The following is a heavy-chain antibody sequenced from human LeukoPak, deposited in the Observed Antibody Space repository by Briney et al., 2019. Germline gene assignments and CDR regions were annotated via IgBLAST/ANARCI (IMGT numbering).Heavy chain of an antibody. CDR1: GGSISSYY. J-gene: IGHJ5*02. CDR3: AREDDSSGYYP. CDR2: IYYSRST. Sequence: KASETLSLTCTVSGGSISSYYWSWIRQPPGKGLEWIGYIYYSRSTNYNPSLKSRVTISVDTSKNQFSLKLSSVTAADTAVYYCAREDDSSGYYPWGQGTLVTVSS. V-gene: IGHV4-59*01. D-gene: IGHD3-22*01.